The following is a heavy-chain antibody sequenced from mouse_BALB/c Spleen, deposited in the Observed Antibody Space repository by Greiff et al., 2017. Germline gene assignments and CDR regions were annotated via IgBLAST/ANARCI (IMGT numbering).Heavy chain of an antibody. J-gene: IGHJ3*01. CDR3: ARDYGYVWFAY. D-gene: IGHD1-2*01. Sequence: VQLQQPGAELVKPGTSVKLSCKASGYNFTSYWINWVKLRPGQGLEWSGDIYPGSGSTNYNEKFKSKATLTVDTSSSTAYMQLSSLASEDSALYYCARDYGYVWFAYWGQGTLVTVSA. CDR2: IYPGSGST. CDR1: GYNFTSYW. V-gene: IGHV1-55*01.